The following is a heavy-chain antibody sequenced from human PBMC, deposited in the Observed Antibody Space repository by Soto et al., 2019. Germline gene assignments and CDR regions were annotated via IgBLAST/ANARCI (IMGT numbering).Heavy chain of an antibody. V-gene: IGHV3-15*07. J-gene: IGHJ6*02. CDR3: TTDGGYHPPYGMDV. Sequence: EVQLVESGGGLVKVGGSLRLSCAASDFSFSHAWMNWVRQAPGKGLEWVGRIKSKSDGGATHYAASVKGRFAMSRDDSKTMLYLQMNNLNTEDTAVYYCTTDGGYHPPYGMDVWGQGTTVTVSS. D-gene: IGHD1-26*01. CDR1: DFSFSHAW. CDR2: IKSKSDGGAT.